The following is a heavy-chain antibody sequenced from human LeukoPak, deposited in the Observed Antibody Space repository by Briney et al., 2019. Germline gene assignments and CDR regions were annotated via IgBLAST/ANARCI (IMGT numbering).Heavy chain of an antibody. CDR2: IHSSGST. V-gene: IGHV4-59*01. Sequence: NSSETLSLTCTVSGGSISDYYWTWIRQPPGRRLEWIAYIHSSGSTNYNPSLKSRVIISVDTSRSQLSLKLSSVTVADTAVYYCARIEGDNSLDYWGQGTLVTVSS. CDR3: ARIEGDNSLDY. J-gene: IGHJ4*02. CDR1: GGSISDYY. D-gene: IGHD3-16*01.